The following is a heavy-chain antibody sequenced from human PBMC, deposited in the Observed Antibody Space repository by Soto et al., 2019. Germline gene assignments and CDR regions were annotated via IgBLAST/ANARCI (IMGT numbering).Heavy chain of an antibody. CDR1: GFTFSNAW. CDR2: IKSKTDGGTT. CDR3: TTPFYGSGSYYNAYYGMDV. Sequence: GGSLRLSCAASGFTFSNAWMNWVRQAPGKGLEWVGRIKSKTDGGTTDYAAPVKGRFTISRDDSKNTLYLQMNSLKTEDTAVYYCTTPFYGSGSYYNAYYGMDVWGQGTTVTVSS. J-gene: IGHJ6*02. V-gene: IGHV3-15*07. D-gene: IGHD3-10*01.